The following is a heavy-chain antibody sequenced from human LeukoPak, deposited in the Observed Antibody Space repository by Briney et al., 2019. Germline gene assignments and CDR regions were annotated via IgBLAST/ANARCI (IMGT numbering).Heavy chain of an antibody. V-gene: IGHV4-30-2*01. J-gene: IGHJ4*02. CDR3: ARGFGVGYFDY. Sequence: WVRQMPGKGLEWIGYIYHSGSTYYNPSLKSRATISVDRSKNQFSLKLSSVTAADTAVYYCARGFGVGYFDYWGQGTLVTVSS. CDR2: IYHSGST. D-gene: IGHD3-3*01.